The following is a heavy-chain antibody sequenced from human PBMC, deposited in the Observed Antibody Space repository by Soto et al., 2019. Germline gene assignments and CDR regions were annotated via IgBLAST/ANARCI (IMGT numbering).Heavy chain of an antibody. CDR1: GYTFTSYG. CDR2: ISAYNGNT. D-gene: IGHD2-15*01. V-gene: IGHV1-18*04. J-gene: IGHJ4*02. Sequence: ASVKVSCKASGYTFTSYGISWVRQAPGQGLEWMGWISAYNGNTNYAQKLQGRVTMTTDTSTSTAYMELRSLRSDDTAVYYCARGLTKYCSGGSSYFFDSWGEGPLLPVPT. CDR3: ARGLTKYCSGGSSYFFDS.